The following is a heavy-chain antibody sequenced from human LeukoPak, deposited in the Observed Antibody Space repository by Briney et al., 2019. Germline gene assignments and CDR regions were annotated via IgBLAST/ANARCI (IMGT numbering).Heavy chain of an antibody. CDR2: IIPIFGTA. J-gene: IGHJ6*03. V-gene: IGHV1-69*01. D-gene: IGHD3-3*01. CDR3: ARLGDFWSGYYSNYYMDV. CDR1: GGTFSSYA. Sequence: GSSVKVSCKASGGTFSSYAISWVRQAPGQGLEWMGGIIPIFGTANYAQKFQGRVTITADESTSTAYMELSSLRSEDTAVYYCARLGDFWSGYYSNYYMDVWGKGTTVTVSS.